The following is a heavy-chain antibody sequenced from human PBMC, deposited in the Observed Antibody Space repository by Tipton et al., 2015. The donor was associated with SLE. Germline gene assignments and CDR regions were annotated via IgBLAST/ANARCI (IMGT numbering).Heavy chain of an antibody. V-gene: IGHV4-59*01. J-gene: IGHJ2*01. CDR3: ARYSLTDWHLDL. CDR2: IYYSGGT. CDR1: GGSMSTYY. Sequence: TLSLTCTVSGGSMSTYYWSWIRLPPGKGLEWIGYIYYSGGTSYNPPLNSRVTISVDTSRNQFSLKLTSVTAADSAVYYCARYSLTDWHLDLSGSGTLVAVS. D-gene: IGHD1-14*01.